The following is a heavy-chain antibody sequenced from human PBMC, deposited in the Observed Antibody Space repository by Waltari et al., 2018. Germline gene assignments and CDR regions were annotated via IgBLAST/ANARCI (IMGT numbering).Heavy chain of an antibody. J-gene: IGHJ3*02. CDR1: EPIFSGYA. V-gene: IGHV3-30*04. CDR2: IGYDGRRK. CDR3: ARGRAYDFWSGYSAEPDAFDM. D-gene: IGHD3-3*01. Sequence: QGQLVESGGGVVQPGRSLSLSCAASEPIFSGYAMNWVRQGPGKGVELVADIGYDGRRKNYADAVKGRFTISRDNSNLYLQMNSLRTEDTAVYYCARGRAYDFWSGYSAEPDAFDMWGQGTMVIVSS.